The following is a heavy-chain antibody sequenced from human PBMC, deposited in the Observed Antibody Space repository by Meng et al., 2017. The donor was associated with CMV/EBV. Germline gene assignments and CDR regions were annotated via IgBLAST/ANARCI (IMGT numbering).Heavy chain of an antibody. V-gene: IGHV3-48*03. CDR1: GFTFSSYE. J-gene: IGHJ6*02. Sequence: GGSLRLSCAASGFTFSSYEMNWVRQAPGKGLEWVSYISSSGSTIYYADSVKGRFTISRDNAKHSLYLQMNSLRAEDTAVYYCARVLQPHYYYYYGMDVWGQGTTVTVSS. D-gene: IGHD4-11*01. CDR2: ISSSGSTI. CDR3: ARVLQPHYYYYYGMDV.